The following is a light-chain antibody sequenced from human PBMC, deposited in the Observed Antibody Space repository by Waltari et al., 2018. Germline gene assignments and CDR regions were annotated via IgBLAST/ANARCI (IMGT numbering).Light chain of an antibody. CDR2: YNN. V-gene: IGLV1-44*01. CDR3: SVWDDSLNGVV. J-gene: IGLJ2*01. CDR1: SSNIGRHT. Sequence: QSVLTQPPSASGTPGQRVPISCSGGSSNIGRHTVNWYQHVPGTAPKLLVYYNNQRPSGVPDRFSCSTSGTSAYLAISGLQSADEATYYCSVWDDSLNGVVFGGGTKLAVL.